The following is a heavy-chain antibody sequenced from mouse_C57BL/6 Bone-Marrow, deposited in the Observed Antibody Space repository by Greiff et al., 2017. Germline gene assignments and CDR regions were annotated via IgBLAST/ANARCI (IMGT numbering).Heavy chain of an antibody. CDR3: ARSLTGTGYFDV. J-gene: IGHJ1*03. D-gene: IGHD4-1*01. CDR2: IYPGDGDT. CDR1: GYAFSSYW. V-gene: IGHV1-80*01. Sequence: VQLQQSGAELVKPGASVKISCKASGYAFSSYWMNWVKQRPGKGLEWIGQIYPGDGDTNYNGKFKGKATLTADKSSSTAYMQLSSLTSEDSAVYFCARSLTGTGYFDVWGTGTTVTVSS.